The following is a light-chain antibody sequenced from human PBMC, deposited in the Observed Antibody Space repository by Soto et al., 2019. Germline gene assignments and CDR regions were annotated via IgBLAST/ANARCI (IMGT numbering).Light chain of an antibody. Sequence: EIVLTQSPVTLSLSPGEKATLSCRASQSLDTYTLAWYQQKPGQAPRLLIYGASTRAAAIPDRFIGSGSGTDFALTISRLEPEDFAVYYCQQRSRWPFTFGPGTKVDIK. CDR2: GAS. CDR3: QQRSRWPFT. V-gene: IGKV3D-20*02. CDR1: QSLDTYT. J-gene: IGKJ3*01.